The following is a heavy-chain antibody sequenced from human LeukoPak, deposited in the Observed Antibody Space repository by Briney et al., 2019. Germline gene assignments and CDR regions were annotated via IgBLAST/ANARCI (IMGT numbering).Heavy chain of an antibody. CDR3: AKGGWYPDY. Sequence: GGSLRLSCVASGFTFSSSWMSWVRQAPGKGLEWVAYIKQDGSEQHCVDSVKGRFTISRDNAKNSLYLQMNSLRVEDTAVFYCAKGGWYPDYWGLGTLVTVSS. V-gene: IGHV3-7*01. CDR1: GFTFSSSW. J-gene: IGHJ4*02. CDR2: IKQDGSEQ. D-gene: IGHD6-19*01.